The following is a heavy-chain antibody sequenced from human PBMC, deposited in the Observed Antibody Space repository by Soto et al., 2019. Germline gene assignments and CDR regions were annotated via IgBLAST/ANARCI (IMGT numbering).Heavy chain of an antibody. J-gene: IGHJ4*02. D-gene: IGHD2-15*01. CDR3: ARPPLPGYSIHFNS. CDR1: GYDFVSYW. CDR2: IYPGDSEA. V-gene: IGHV5-51*01. Sequence: GESLKISCEASGYDFVSYWIAWVRQMPGKGLEWMGIIYPGDSEAIYSPPFQGRVTISADKSTTTVYLQWSSLKASDTALYYCARPPLPGYSIHFNSWGQGTLVTVSS.